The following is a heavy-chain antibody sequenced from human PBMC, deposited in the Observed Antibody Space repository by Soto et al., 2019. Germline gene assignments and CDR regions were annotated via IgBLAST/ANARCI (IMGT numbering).Heavy chain of an antibody. CDR3: ASLTIRPPGAFDI. Sequence: SETLSLTCTVSGGSISSSSYYWGWIRQPPGKGLEWIGSIYYSGSTYYNPSLKSRVTISVDTSKNQFSLKLSSVTAADTAVYYCASLTIRPPGAFDIWGQGTMVTVSS. J-gene: IGHJ3*02. D-gene: IGHD3-10*01. CDR1: GGSISSSSYY. V-gene: IGHV4-39*01. CDR2: IYYSGST.